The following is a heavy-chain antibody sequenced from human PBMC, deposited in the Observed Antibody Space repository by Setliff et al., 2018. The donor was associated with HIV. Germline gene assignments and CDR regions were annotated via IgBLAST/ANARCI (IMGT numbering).Heavy chain of an antibody. CDR2: IYHSGGT. J-gene: IGHJ4*02. Sequence: SETLSLTCAVSGYSISSGYYWGWIRQPPGRGLEWIGNIYHSGGTHYNPSLRSRVTISVDTSKNQFSLKLSPVTAADTAVYFCARLAGGYADYWGQGTLVTVSS. CDR1: GYSISSGYY. CDR3: ARLAGGYADY. V-gene: IGHV4-38-2*01. D-gene: IGHD5-12*01.